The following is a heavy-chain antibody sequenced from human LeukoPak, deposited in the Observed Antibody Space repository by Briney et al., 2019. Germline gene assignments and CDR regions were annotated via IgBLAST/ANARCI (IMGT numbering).Heavy chain of an antibody. D-gene: IGHD4-17*01. Sequence: GGSLRLSCTASGFTFSAYAMMWVRQAPGKGPEWVSAIRGGGGSAFYADSVEGRFAISRDNSKYTLFLQMNSLRAEDTAVYYCARDPNGDYIGAFDMWGPGTMVTVSS. V-gene: IGHV3-23*01. CDR3: ARDPNGDYIGAFDM. CDR2: IRGGGGSA. CDR1: GFTFSAYA. J-gene: IGHJ3*02.